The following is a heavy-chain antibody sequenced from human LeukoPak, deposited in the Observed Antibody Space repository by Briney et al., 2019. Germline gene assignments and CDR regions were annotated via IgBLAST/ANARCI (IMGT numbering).Heavy chain of an antibody. CDR3: ARGLSGYDYGSIFDY. D-gene: IGHD5-12*01. Sequence: PSETLSLTCAVYGGSFSGYYWSWIRQSPGKGLEWIGEINHSGSTNYNPSLKSRVTISVDTSKNQFSLKLSSVTAADTAVYYCARGLSGYDYGSIFDYWGQGTLVTVSS. J-gene: IGHJ4*02. CDR2: INHSGST. CDR1: GGSFSGYY. V-gene: IGHV4-34*01.